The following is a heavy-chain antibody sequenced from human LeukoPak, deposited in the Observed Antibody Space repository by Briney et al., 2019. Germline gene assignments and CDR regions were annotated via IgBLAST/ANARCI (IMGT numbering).Heavy chain of an antibody. CDR1: GFTFDDYA. D-gene: IGHD1-1*01. V-gene: IGHV3-9*03. CDR3: AKGITKTTGTPVDY. J-gene: IGHJ4*02. CDR2: ISWNSGSI. Sequence: PGRSLRLSCAASGFTFDDYAMDWVRQAPGKGLEWVSGISWNSGSIGYADSVKGRFTISRDNAKNSLYLQMNSLRAEDMALYYCAKGITKTTGTPVDYWGQGTLVTVSS.